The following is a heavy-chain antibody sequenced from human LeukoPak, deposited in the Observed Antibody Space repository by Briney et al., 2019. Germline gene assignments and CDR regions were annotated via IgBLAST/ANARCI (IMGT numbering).Heavy chain of an antibody. CDR2: INPNSGGT. CDR3: ARDPYYDSSGSYFDY. D-gene: IGHD3-22*01. V-gene: IGHV1-2*04. J-gene: IGHJ4*02. CDR1: GYTFTGYY. Sequence: ASVKVSCKASGYTFTGYYMHWVRQAPGQGLEWMGWINPNSGGTNYAQKFQGWVTMTRDTSISTAYMELSRLRSDDTAVYYCARDPYYDSSGSYFDYWGQGTLVTVSS.